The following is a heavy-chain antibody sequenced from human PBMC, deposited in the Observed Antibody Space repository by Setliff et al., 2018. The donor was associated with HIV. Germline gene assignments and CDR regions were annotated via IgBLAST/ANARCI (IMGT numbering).Heavy chain of an antibody. Sequence: SETLSLTCTVSGGSITSHYWTWIRQPPGKGLEWIGYIDDSGSTNYNPSLKSRVTILVDTSKKQFSLKLTSVTAADTAVYYCARRGAYGYDYFDYWGPGILVTVSS. CDR1: GGSITSHY. V-gene: IGHV4-59*08. CDR3: ARRGAYGYDYFDY. CDR2: IDDSGST. D-gene: IGHD5-12*01. J-gene: IGHJ4*02.